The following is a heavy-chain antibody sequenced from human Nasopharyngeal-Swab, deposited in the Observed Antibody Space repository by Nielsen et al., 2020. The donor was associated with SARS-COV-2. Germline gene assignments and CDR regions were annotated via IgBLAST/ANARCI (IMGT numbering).Heavy chain of an antibody. V-gene: IGHV3-15*01. CDR1: GFTFSNAW. J-gene: IGHJ6*02. Sequence: GESLKISCAASGFTFSNAWMSWVRQAPGKGLEWVGRIKSKTDGGTTDYAAPVKGRFTILRDDSKNTLYLQMNSLKTEDTAVYYCTTPSWPYNYYGMDVWGQGTTVTVSS. D-gene: IGHD2-2*01. CDR3: TTPSWPYNYYGMDV. CDR2: IKSKTDGGTT.